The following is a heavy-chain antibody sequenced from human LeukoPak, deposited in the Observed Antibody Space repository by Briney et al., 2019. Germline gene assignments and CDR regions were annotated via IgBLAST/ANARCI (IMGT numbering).Heavy chain of an antibody. J-gene: IGHJ6*03. CDR3: ARLRGYCSGGSCRNYYYYYMDV. D-gene: IGHD2-15*01. V-gene: IGHV4-34*01. CDR2: INHSGST. CDR1: GGSFSGYY. Sequence: SETLSLTCAVYGGSFSGYYWSRIRQPPGKGLEWIGEINHSGSTNYNPSLKSRVTISVDTSKNQFSLKLSSVTAADTAVYYCARLRGYCSGGSCRNYYYYYMDVWGKGTTVTISS.